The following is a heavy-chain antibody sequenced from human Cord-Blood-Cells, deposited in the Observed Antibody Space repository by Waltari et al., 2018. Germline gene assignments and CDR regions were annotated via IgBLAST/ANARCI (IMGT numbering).Heavy chain of an antibody. CDR3: ARGRGNDSSGYYYVDY. V-gene: IGHV4-34*01. CDR2: INHSGST. D-gene: IGHD3-22*01. CDR1: GGSFSGYY. J-gene: IGHJ4*02. Sequence: QVQLQQWGAGLLKPSETLSLTCAVYGGSFSGYYWRWIRPPTGKGREWIGEINHSGSTNYNPSLKSRVTISVDTSKNQFSLKLSSVTAADTAVYYCARGRGNDSSGYYYVDYWGQGTLVTVSS.